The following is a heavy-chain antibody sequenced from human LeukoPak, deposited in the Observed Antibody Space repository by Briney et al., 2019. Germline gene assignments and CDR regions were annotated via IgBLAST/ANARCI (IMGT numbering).Heavy chain of an antibody. Sequence: SETLSLTCTVSGGSISSQTWWTWVRQLPGKGLEWMGEIYHGGTTNYNPSLKSRITISVDKSKNQFSLKLTSVTAADTAVYYCAERGSGWYFHNWGQGTLVTVSS. CDR1: GGSISSQTW. D-gene: IGHD6-19*01. J-gene: IGHJ4*02. CDR2: IYHGGTT. CDR3: AERGSGWYFHN. V-gene: IGHV4-4*02.